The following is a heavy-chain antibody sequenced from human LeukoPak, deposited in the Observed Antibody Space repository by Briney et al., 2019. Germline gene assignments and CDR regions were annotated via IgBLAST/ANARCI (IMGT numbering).Heavy chain of an antibody. CDR1: GGSFSGYY. Sequence: KPSETLSLTCAVYGGSFSGYYWSWIRQPPGKGLEWIGEINHSGSTNYNPSLKSRVTISVDTSKNQFSLKLSSVTAADTAVYYCARGDRPREVPPRIRKKNAFDIWGQGTMVTVSS. CDR2: INHSGST. J-gene: IGHJ3*02. D-gene: IGHD2-2*01. CDR3: ARGDRPREVPPRIRKKNAFDI. V-gene: IGHV4-34*01.